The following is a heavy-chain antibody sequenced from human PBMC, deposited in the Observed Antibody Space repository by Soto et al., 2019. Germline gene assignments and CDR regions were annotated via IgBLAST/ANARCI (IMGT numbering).Heavy chain of an antibody. D-gene: IGHD5-18*01. V-gene: IGHV3-30-3*01. CDR2: ISYDGSNK. CDR3: ARDRNKIQLWPTGAFDI. CDR1: GFTFSSYA. J-gene: IGHJ3*02. Sequence: QVPLVESGGGVVQPGRSLRLSFAASGFTFSSYAMHWVRQAPGKGLEWVAVISYDGSNKYYADSVKGRFTISRDNSKNTLYLQMNSLRAEDTAVYYCARDRNKIQLWPTGAFDIWGQGTMVTVSS.